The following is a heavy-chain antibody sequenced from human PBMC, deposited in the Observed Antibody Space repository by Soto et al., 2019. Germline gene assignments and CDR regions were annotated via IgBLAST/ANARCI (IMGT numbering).Heavy chain of an antibody. D-gene: IGHD3-10*01. Sequence: QVQLVQSGAEVKKPGSSVKVSCKASGGTVSSYAISWVRQAPGQVLECMGGIIPILGTADYAQKFQGSVTITADESTSTGYMELSSLRSEDTAVYYCARSGARPGDSYYGMAVWGQGTTVTASS. J-gene: IGHJ6*02. CDR2: IIPILGTA. CDR1: GGTVSSYA. V-gene: IGHV1-69*12. CDR3: ARSGARPGDSYYGMAV.